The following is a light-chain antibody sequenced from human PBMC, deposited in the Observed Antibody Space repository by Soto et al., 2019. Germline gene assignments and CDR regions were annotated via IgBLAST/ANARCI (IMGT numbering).Light chain of an antibody. V-gene: IGLV1-51*01. CDR3: GTWDSSLSAVV. CDR1: SSNIGNNY. J-gene: IGLJ2*01. Sequence: QPVLTQPPSVSAAPGQKVTISCSGTSSNIGNNYVSWYQQLPGTAPKLLIYDNIKRPSGIPDRFSGSKSGTSATLGITGLQTGDEADYYCGTWDSSLSAVVFGGGTKLTVL. CDR2: DNI.